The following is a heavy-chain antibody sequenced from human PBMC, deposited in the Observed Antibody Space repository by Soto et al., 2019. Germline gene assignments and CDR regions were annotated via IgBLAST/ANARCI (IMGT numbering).Heavy chain of an antibody. CDR2: ISSSSSYI. D-gene: IGHD5-12*01. CDR3: ARGFQWLPYSNYFDY. V-gene: IGHV3-21*01. J-gene: IGHJ4*02. CDR1: GFTFSSYS. Sequence: GGSLRLSCAASGFTFSSYSMNWVRQAPGKGLEWVSSISSSSSYIYYADSVKGRFTISRDNAKNSLYLQMNSLRAEDTAVYYCARGFQWLPYSNYFDYWGQGTLVTVSS.